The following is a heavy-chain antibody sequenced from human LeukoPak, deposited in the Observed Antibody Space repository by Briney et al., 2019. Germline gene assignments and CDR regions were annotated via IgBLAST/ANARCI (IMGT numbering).Heavy chain of an antibody. CDR1: GGSISSYY. CDR3: ARAQLASGPLEVEWFDP. V-gene: IGHV4-4*07. J-gene: IGHJ5*02. D-gene: IGHD6-25*01. Sequence: SETLSLTCTVSGGSISSYYWSWIRQPAGKGLEWIGRIYTSGSTNYNPSLKIRVTMSVDTSKNQFSLKLSSVTAADTAVYYCARAQLASGPLEVEWFDPWGQGTLVTVSS. CDR2: IYTSGST.